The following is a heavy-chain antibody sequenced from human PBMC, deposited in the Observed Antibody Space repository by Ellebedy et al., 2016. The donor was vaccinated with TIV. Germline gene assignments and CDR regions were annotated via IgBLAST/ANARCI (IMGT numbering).Heavy chain of an antibody. J-gene: IGHJ4*02. Sequence: SVKVSXNASGGTFSSYAISWVRQAPGQGLEWMGGIIPIFGTANYAQKFQGRVTITADESTSTAYMELSSLRSEDTAVYYCASRVTIFGVVSYGDYWGQGTLVTVSS. D-gene: IGHD3-3*01. V-gene: IGHV1-69*13. CDR2: IIPIFGTA. CDR1: GGTFSSYA. CDR3: ASRVTIFGVVSYGDY.